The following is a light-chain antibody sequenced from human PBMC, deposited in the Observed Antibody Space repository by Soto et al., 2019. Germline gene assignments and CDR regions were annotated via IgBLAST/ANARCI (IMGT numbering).Light chain of an antibody. J-gene: IGLJ1*01. V-gene: IGLV2-23*02. CDR3: CSYAGSSTSYV. Sequence: QCVLTQPDSVSGSPGQSSTISCTGTSSDVGSYNLVSWYQQHPGKAPKLMIYEVSKRPSGVSNRFSGSKSGNTASLTISGLQAVDEADYYCCSYAGSSTSYVFGTGTKVTVL. CDR2: EVS. CDR1: SSDVGSYNL.